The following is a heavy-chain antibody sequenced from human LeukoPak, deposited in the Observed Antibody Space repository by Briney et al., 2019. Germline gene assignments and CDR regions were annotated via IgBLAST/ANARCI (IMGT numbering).Heavy chain of an antibody. V-gene: IGHV4-59*01. D-gene: IGHD2-2*01. CDR3: ARGLEMYQLSHSPGWLDP. CDR1: GGSISSYY. CDR2: IYYSGST. Sequence: PSETLSLTCTVSGGSISSYYWSWIRQPPGKGLEWIGYIYYSGSTNYNPSLKSRVTISVDTSKNQFSLKLSSVTAADTAVYYCARGLEMYQLSHSPGWLDPWGQGTLVTVSS. J-gene: IGHJ5*02.